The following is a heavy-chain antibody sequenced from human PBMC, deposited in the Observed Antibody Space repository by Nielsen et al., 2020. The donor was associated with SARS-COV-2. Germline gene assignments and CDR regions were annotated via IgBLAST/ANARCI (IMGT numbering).Heavy chain of an antibody. V-gene: IGHV1-24*01. J-gene: IGHJ5*02. CDR2: FDPEDGET. CDR3: ATGPGQLVLGWFGP. Sequence: ASVKVSCKVSGISVTQLSMHWVRQAPGEGLEWMGGFDPEDGETIYAQKFQGRVTMTEDTSTDTAYMELSSLRSEDTAVYYCATGPGQLVLGWFGPWGQGTLVTVSS. CDR1: GISVTQLS. D-gene: IGHD6-13*01.